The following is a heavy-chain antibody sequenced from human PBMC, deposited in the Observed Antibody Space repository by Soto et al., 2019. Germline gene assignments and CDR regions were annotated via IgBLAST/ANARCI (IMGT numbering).Heavy chain of an antibody. CDR2: IYHSGST. Sequence: QLQLQESGSGLVKPSQTLSLTCAVSGGSISSGGYSWSWIRQPPGKGLEWIGYIYHSGSTYYNPSIKSPATISVDRSKNQCSLKLSSVTAADTAVYYCAAGGGLPRYYWGQGTLVTVSS. J-gene: IGHJ4*02. CDR3: AAGGGLPRYY. CDR1: GGSISSGGYS. D-gene: IGHD5-12*01. V-gene: IGHV4-30-2*01.